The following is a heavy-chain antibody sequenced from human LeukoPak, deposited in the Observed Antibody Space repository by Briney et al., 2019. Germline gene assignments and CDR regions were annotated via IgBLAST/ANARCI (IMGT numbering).Heavy chain of an antibody. Sequence: GGSLRLSCAESGFIFSTYSMHWVRQAPGKGLEWVSSISSDGGYIYYADSVKGRFTISRDNARDSLYLQMNSLRAEDTAVYYCARGNAPLPFDYWGQGTLVTVSS. CDR3: ARGNAPLPFDY. V-gene: IGHV3-21*01. CDR2: ISSDGGYI. D-gene: IGHD2-2*01. CDR1: GFIFSTYS. J-gene: IGHJ4*02.